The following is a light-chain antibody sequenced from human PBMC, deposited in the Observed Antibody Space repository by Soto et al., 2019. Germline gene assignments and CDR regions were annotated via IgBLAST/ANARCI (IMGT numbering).Light chain of an antibody. Sequence: QSVLTQPPSASGTPGQRVTISCSGSRSNIGSSNVYWYQQLPGTAPKLLIYKNNQGPSGVTERFSGSKSGTSASLAISGLRSEDKAAYYCSAWDDRLSGAVFGGGTELTVL. V-gene: IGLV1-47*01. CDR3: SAWDDRLSGAV. CDR2: KNN. J-gene: IGLJ7*01. CDR1: RSNIGSSN.